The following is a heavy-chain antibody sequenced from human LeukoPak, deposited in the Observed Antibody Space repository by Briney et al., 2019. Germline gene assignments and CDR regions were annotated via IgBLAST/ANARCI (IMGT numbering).Heavy chain of an antibody. J-gene: IGHJ4*02. V-gene: IGHV3-23*01. D-gene: IGHD3-10*01. CDR1: GFTFSSYA. Sequence: GGSLRLSCAASGFTFSSYAMSWVRQAPGKGLEWVSAISGSGGSTYYADSVKGRFTISRDNSKNTLYPQMNSLRAEDTAVYYCAKGLYYYGSGSYYNDYFDYWGQGTLVTVSS. CDR3: AKGLYYYGSGSYYNDYFDY. CDR2: ISGSGGST.